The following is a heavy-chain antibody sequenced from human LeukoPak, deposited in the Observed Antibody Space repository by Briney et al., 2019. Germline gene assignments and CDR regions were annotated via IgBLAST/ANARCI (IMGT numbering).Heavy chain of an antibody. Sequence: ASVKVSCKASGYTFTGYYMHWVRQAPGQGLEWMGWINPNSGGTNYAQKFQGRVTMTRNTSISTAYMELSSLTSEDAAIYYCTRGVGVAGDYWGQGTLVTVSS. J-gene: IGHJ4*01. D-gene: IGHD6-19*01. CDR3: TRGVGVAGDY. CDR1: GYTFTGYY. CDR2: INPNSGGT. V-gene: IGHV1-2*02.